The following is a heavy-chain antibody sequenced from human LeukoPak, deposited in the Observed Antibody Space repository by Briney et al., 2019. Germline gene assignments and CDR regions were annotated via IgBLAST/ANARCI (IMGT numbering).Heavy chain of an antibody. CDR2: IYYSGST. Sequence: WVRQPPGKGLEWIGSIYYSGSTHYNPSLKSRVTISVDTSKNQFSLKLSSVTAADTAVYYCARVGYSSGWTHRIYYYYIDVWGKGTTVTISS. V-gene: IGHV4-39*07. D-gene: IGHD6-19*01. CDR3: ARVGYSSGWTHRIYYYYIDV. J-gene: IGHJ6*03.